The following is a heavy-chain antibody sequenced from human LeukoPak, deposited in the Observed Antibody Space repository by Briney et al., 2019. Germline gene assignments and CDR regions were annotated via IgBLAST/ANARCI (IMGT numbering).Heavy chain of an antibody. D-gene: IGHD5-12*01. CDR2: INSDGSST. J-gene: IGHJ4*02. V-gene: IGHV3-74*01. CDR1: GFTFSNYW. Sequence: GGSLRLSCTASGFTFSNYWMHWVRQAPGEGLVWVSRINSDGSSTTYADSVKGQFTISRDNAKNTLYLQMNSLRAEDTAVYYCARAPGIVATINYWGQGTLVTVSS. CDR3: ARAPGIVATINY.